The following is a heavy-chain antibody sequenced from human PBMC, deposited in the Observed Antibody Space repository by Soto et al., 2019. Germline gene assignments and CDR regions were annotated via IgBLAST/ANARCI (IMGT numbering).Heavy chain of an antibody. D-gene: IGHD3-3*01. J-gene: IGHJ6*02. CDR3: ASLIFGESFTYYYYGMDV. Sequence: ASVKVSCKASGGTFSSYAISWVRQAPGQGLKWMGGIIPIFGTANYAQKFQGRVTITADESTSTAYMELSSLRSEDTAVYYCASLIFGESFTYYYYGMDVWGQGTTVTVSS. V-gene: IGHV1-69*13. CDR2: IIPIFGTA. CDR1: GGTFSSYA.